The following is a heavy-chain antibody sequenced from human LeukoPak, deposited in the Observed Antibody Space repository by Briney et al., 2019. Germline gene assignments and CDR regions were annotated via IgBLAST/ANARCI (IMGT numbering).Heavy chain of an antibody. CDR2: IYYSGST. CDR1: GGSISSYY. V-gene: IGHV4-59*01. CDR3: ARGGGSYNVDY. D-gene: IGHD1-26*01. Sequence: SETLSLTCTVSGGSISSYYWSWIRQPPGKGLEWIGYIYYSGSTNYNPSLKSRVTISVDTSKNQFSLKLSSVTAADMAVYYCARGGGSYNVDYWGQGTLVTVSS. J-gene: IGHJ4*02.